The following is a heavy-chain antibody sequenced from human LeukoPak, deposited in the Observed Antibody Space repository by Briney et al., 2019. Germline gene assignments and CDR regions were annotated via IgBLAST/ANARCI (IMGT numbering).Heavy chain of an antibody. CDR3: ASYCSGGSCYNPSFDY. CDR1: GGSISSGGYY. D-gene: IGHD2-15*01. J-gene: IGHJ4*02. V-gene: IGHV4-31*03. Sequence: PSQTLSLTCTVSGGSISSGGYYWSWIRQHPGKGLEWIGYIYYSGSTYYNPSLKSRVTISVDTSKNQFSLRLSSMTAADTVVYYCASYCSGGSCYNPSFDYWGQGTLVTVSS. CDR2: IYYSGST.